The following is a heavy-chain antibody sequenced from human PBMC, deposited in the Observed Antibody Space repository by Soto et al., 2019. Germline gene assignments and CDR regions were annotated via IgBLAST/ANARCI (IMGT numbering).Heavy chain of an antibody. Sequence: QVQLVQSGAELPKPGSSVKVSCKASGVTFSSYAISWVRQAPGQGLEWMGGIIPIFATANYAQKFQGRVTITADESTSPAYMELASLRSEDTAVYYCAKTVAALYYYGMDVWGQGTTFTVS. J-gene: IGHJ6*02. V-gene: IGHV1-69*12. CDR3: AKTVAALYYYGMDV. D-gene: IGHD2-15*01. CDR2: IIPIFATA. CDR1: GVTFSSYA.